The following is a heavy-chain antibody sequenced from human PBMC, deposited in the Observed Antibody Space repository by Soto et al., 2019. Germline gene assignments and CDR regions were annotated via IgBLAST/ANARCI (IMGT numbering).Heavy chain of an antibody. CDR1: GGSISSSNW. J-gene: IGHJ6*02. D-gene: IGHD1-26*01. CDR3: ARVSGSSYYGMDV. Sequence: QVQLQESGPGLVKPSGTLSLTCAVSGGSISSSNWWSWVRQPPGKGLEWIGEIYHSGSTNYNPSLKGRVTISVDKSKNQFSLKRSSGTAADTAVYYCARVSGSSYYGMDVWGQGTTVTVSS. V-gene: IGHV4-4*02. CDR2: IYHSGST.